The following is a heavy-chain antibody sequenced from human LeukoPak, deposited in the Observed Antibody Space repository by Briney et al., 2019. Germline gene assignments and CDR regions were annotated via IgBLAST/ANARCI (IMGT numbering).Heavy chain of an antibody. V-gene: IGHV3-30-3*01. CDR1: GFTFSSYA. CDR3: ARVHLTGYRQYYFDY. Sequence: GGSLRLSCAASGFTFSSYAMHWVRLAPGKGLEWVAVISYDGSNKYYADSVKGRFTISRDNSKNTLYLQMNSLRAEDTAVYYCARVHLTGYRQYYFDYWGQGTLVTVSS. CDR2: ISYDGSNK. J-gene: IGHJ4*02. D-gene: IGHD3-9*01.